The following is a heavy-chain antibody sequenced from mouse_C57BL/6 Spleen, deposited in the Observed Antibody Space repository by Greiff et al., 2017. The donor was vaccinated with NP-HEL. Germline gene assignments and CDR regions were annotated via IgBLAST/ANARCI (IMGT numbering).Heavy chain of an antibody. CDR1: GYTFTSYW. Sequence: VKLQQPGAELVRPGPSVKLSCKASGYTFTSYWMHWVEQRPIQGLEWIGNIDPSDSETHYNQKFKDKATLTVDKSSSTAYMQLSSLTSEDSAVYYCARTRDYGRAMDYWGQGTSVTVSS. J-gene: IGHJ4*01. CDR2: IDPSDSET. CDR3: ARTRDYGRAMDY. V-gene: IGHV1-52*01. D-gene: IGHD1-1*01.